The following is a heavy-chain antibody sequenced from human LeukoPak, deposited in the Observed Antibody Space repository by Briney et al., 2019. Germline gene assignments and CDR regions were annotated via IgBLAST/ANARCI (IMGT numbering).Heavy chain of an antibody. J-gene: IGHJ3*02. CDR2: INPNSGGT. CDR3: ARVQYSYGSRFNAFDI. CDR1: GYTFTGYY. D-gene: IGHD5-18*01. Sequence: GASVKVSCKASGYTFTGYYMHWVRQAPGQGLEWMGWINPNSGGTNYAQKFQGRVTMTRDTPISTAYMELSRLRSDDTAVYYCARVQYSYGSRFNAFDIWGQGTMVTVSS. V-gene: IGHV1-2*02.